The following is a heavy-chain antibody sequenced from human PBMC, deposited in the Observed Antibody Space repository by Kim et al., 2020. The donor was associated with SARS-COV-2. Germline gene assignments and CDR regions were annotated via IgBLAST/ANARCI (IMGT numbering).Heavy chain of an antibody. CDR1: GYSFTSYW. CDR3: ARLGGYCSSTSCYRVYAFDI. CDR2: IYPGDSDT. J-gene: IGHJ3*02. Sequence: GASLQISCKGSGYSFTSYWIGWVRQMPGKGLEWMGIIYPGDSDTRYSPSFQGQVTISADKSISTAYLQWSSLKASDTAMYYCARLGGYCSSTSCYRVYAFDIWGQGTMVTVSS. D-gene: IGHD2-2*02. V-gene: IGHV5-51*01.